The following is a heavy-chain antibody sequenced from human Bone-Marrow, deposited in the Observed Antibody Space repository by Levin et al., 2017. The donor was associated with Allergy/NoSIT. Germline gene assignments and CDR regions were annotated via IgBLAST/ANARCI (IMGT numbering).Heavy chain of an antibody. CDR3: ARDLLGYQLPTDY. CDR2: ISGYIGNT. J-gene: IGHJ4*02. V-gene: IGHV1-18*01. CDR1: GYAFTNYG. D-gene: IGHD2-2*01. Sequence: GESLKISCKASGYAFTNYGITWVRQAPGQGLEWMGWISGYIGNTNYAQRLQGRVTMATDTSTNTAYMELRSLRSDDTAVYYCARDLLGYQLPTDYWGQGTLLTVSS.